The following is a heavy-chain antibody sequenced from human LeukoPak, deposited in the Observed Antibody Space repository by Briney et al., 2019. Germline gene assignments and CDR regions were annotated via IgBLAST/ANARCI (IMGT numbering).Heavy chain of an antibody. D-gene: IGHD3-22*01. CDR1: GFTFFSYA. CDR3: AKDRYYDSFYYFDY. J-gene: IGHJ4*02. CDR2: ISGGSGTT. V-gene: IGHV3-23*01. Sequence: GGSLTLSCAASGFTFFSYAMTWLRQAPGKGLEWFTIISGGSGTTYYADYVKVRITISRDNSKNTLFLLMNSLRAEDTAVYYCAKDRYYDSFYYFDYWGQGTLVTVSS.